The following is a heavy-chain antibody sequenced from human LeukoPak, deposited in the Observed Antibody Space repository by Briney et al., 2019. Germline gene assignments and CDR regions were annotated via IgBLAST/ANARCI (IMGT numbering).Heavy chain of an antibody. Sequence: ASVKVSCKASGYTFTSYGISWVRQAPGQGFEWMGWISAYNGNTNYAQKLQGRVTMTTDTSTSTAYMELRSLRSDDTAVYYCARDRAAGTANKIDYWGQGTLVTVSS. CDR1: GYTFTSYG. CDR2: ISAYNGNT. D-gene: IGHD6-13*01. V-gene: IGHV1-18*01. J-gene: IGHJ4*02. CDR3: ARDRAAGTANKIDY.